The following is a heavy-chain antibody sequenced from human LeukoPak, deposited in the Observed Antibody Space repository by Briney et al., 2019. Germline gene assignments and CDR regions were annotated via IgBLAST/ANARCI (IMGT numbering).Heavy chain of an antibody. CDR1: GGSISSYY. CDR3: GGDSSTPGAFDI. D-gene: IGHD2-2*01. Sequence: SETLSLTCTVSGGSISSYYWSWIRQPPGKGLEWIGYIYYSGSTNYNPSLKGRVTISVDTSKNQFSLKLSSVTAADTAVYYCGGDSSTPGAFDIWGQGTMVTVSS. CDR2: IYYSGST. V-gene: IGHV4-59*01. J-gene: IGHJ3*02.